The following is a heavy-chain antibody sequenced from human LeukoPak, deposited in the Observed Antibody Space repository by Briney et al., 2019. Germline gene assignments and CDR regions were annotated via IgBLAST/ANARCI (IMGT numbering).Heavy chain of an antibody. CDR1: GITLSNYG. Sequence: GGSLRLSCVVSGITLSNYGMSWVRQAPGKGLEWVAGISGSGGGTNYADSVRGRFTISRDNPKNTLYLQMNSLRAEDTAVYFCAKRGVAIRVILVGFHKEAYYFDSWGQGALVTVSS. CDR3: AKRGVAIRVILVGFHKEAYYFDS. V-gene: IGHV3-23*01. CDR2: ISGSGGGT. D-gene: IGHD3-22*01. J-gene: IGHJ4*02.